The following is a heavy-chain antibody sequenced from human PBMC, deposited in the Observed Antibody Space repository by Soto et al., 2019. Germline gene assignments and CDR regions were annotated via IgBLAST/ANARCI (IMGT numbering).Heavy chain of an antibody. CDR3: ARQGRNTKLVILRHYATDF. CDR2: ILYSGDT. Sequence: SETLSLTCSVSSGSISTNSYLWGWIRQPPGKGLEWIGAILYSGDTYYSESLKSRVTMSVDTAKNQFSLKLNSVTAADTAVYYCARQGRNTKLVILRHYATDFWSQGTAVTVSS. D-gene: IGHD3-22*01. V-gene: IGHV4-39*01. CDR1: SGSISTNSYL. J-gene: IGHJ6*02.